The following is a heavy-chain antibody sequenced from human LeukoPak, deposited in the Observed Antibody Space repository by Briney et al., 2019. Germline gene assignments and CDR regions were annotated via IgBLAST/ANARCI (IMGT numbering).Heavy chain of an antibody. Sequence: SETLSLTCTVSGGSISSSSYYWGRIRQPPGKGLEGIVSIYYSGSTYYTPSLKSRVAISEDKSKNQFSSKRSSVTAADTAVYCCASLRPCIGGSCHSVAWGDFDYWGQGTLVTVSS. V-gene: IGHV4-39*01. CDR1: GGSISSSSYY. J-gene: IGHJ4*02. CDR3: ASLRPCIGGSCHSVAWGDFDY. CDR2: IYYSGST. D-gene: IGHD2-15*01.